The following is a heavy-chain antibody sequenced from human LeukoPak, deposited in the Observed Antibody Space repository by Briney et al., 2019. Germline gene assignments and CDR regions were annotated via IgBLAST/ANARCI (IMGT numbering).Heavy chain of an antibody. CDR3: ARDGEYSSSSDYFDY. D-gene: IGHD6-6*01. J-gene: IGHJ4*02. CDR2: ISYDGSNK. CDR1: GFTFSSYA. Sequence: PGRSLRLSCAASGFTFSSYAMHWVRQAPGKGLEGVAVISYDGSNKYYADSVKGRFTISRDNSKNTLYLQMNSLRAEDTAVYYCARDGEYSSSSDYFDYWGQGTLVTVSS. V-gene: IGHV3-30-3*01.